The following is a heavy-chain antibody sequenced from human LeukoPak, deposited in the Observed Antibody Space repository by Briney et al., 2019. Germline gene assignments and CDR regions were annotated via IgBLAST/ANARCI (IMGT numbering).Heavy chain of an antibody. V-gene: IGHV3-74*01. Sequence: PGGSLRLSCAASGFPFSTYWMYWVRQAPGKGLVWVSRIKSDGSSTSYADSVKGRFTISRDNAKNTLYLQMSSLRAEDTAVYYCTTLYPTGFDIWGQGTMVTVSS. CDR3: TTLYPTGFDI. J-gene: IGHJ3*02. CDR2: IKSDGSST. D-gene: IGHD1-14*01. CDR1: GFPFSTYW.